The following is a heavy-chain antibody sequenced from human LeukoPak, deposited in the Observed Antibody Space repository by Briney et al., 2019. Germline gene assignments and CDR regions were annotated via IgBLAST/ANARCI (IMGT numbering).Heavy chain of an antibody. J-gene: IGHJ4*02. Sequence: GGSLRLSCAASGFTFSDYYMSWIRQAPGKGLEGVSYLSSSRSDKKYADSVKGRLTISRDNAKNSLYLQMNSLRAEDTAVYYCARDRLWEVGATPYFAYWGQGTLVTVSS. CDR1: GFTFSDYY. CDR3: ARDRLWEVGATPYFAY. V-gene: IGHV3-11*05. CDR2: LSSSRSDK. D-gene: IGHD1-26*01.